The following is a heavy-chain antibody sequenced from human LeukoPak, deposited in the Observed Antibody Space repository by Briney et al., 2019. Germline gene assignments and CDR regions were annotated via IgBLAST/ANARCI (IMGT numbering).Heavy chain of an antibody. CDR3: ARADVWLEQPDFDY. J-gene: IGHJ4*02. Sequence: ASVKVSCKASGGTFSSYAISWVRQAPGQGLEWVGWINPNSGDTDYAQKFQGRVTVTRDTSISTAYMELGRLRSDDTAMYYCARADVWLEQPDFDYWGQGTLVTVSS. D-gene: IGHD1/OR15-1a*01. V-gene: IGHV1-2*02. CDR1: GGTFSSYA. CDR2: INPNSGDT.